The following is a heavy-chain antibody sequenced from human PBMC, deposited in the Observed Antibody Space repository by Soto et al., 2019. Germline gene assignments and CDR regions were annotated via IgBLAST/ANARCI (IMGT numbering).Heavy chain of an antibody. CDR3: ARGRGVRFLELDY. Sequence: PSETLSLTCTVSGGSIISYYWSWIRQPPGKGLEWIGYIYYSGSTNYNPSLKSRVTISVDTSKNQFSLKLSSVTAADTAVYYCARGRGVRFLELDYWGQGTLVTVSS. CDR1: GGSIISYY. J-gene: IGHJ4*02. D-gene: IGHD3-3*01. CDR2: IYYSGST. V-gene: IGHV4-59*01.